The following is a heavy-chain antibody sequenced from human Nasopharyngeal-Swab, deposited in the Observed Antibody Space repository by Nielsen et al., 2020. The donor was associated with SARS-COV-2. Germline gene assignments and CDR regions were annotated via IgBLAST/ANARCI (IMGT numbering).Heavy chain of an antibody. J-gene: IGHJ3*02. Sequence: GGSLRLSCAASGFTFSTYWMSWVRQTPGKGLEWLANIKPDGSYIKYADSVKGRFTISRDNSKNTLYLQMNSLRAEDTAVYYCARDGDDYYDTYDAFDIWGQGTMVTVSS. CDR1: GFTFSTYW. V-gene: IGHV3-7*01. D-gene: IGHD3-22*01. CDR3: ARDGDDYYDTYDAFDI. CDR2: IKPDGSYI.